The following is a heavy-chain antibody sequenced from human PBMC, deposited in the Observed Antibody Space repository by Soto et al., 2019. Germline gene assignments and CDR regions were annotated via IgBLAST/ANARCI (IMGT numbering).Heavy chain of an antibody. Sequence: WGSLRLSCAASGFTFSSYAMSWVRQAPGKGLEWVSGISISGGSTYYADSVKGRFTISRDNSRNTLYLQMNSLRADDTAVYYCATTVAGASYWGQGTLVTVSS. V-gene: IGHV3-23*01. CDR2: ISISGGST. D-gene: IGHD6-19*01. CDR1: GFTFSSYA. CDR3: ATTVAGASY. J-gene: IGHJ4*02.